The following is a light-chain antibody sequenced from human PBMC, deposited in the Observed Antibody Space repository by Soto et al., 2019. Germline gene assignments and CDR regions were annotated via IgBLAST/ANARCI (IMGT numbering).Light chain of an antibody. CDR2: AAS. J-gene: IGKJ2*01. CDR1: QSIRSH. Sequence: DIQMTQSPSSLSASVRDRVTITCRASQSIRSHLNWYQERPGKAPKLLIYAASSLQSEVPSRFSGTGSGTDFTLTISSLQPEDFATYYCQQSYNPPYTFGQGTKLEIK. V-gene: IGKV1-39*01. CDR3: QQSYNPPYT.